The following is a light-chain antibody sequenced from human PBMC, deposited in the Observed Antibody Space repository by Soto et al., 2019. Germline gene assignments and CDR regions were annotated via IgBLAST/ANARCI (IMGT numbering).Light chain of an antibody. CDR1: QSILYSSNNKNY. Sequence: DIVMTQSPDSLAVSLGERATINCKSSQSILYSSNNKNYLAWYQQKPGQPLKLLIYWASTRDSGVPDRFSGSGSGTDFNLTISRLTAEHVEISYCQQYYNTPLTFGGGTKV. CDR2: WAS. CDR3: QQYYNTPLT. V-gene: IGKV4-1*01. J-gene: IGKJ4*01.